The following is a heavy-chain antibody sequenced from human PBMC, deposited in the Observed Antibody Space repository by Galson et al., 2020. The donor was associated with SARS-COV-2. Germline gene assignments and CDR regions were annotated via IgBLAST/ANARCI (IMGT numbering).Heavy chain of an antibody. J-gene: IGHJ4*02. CDR2: ISYDGSNK. CDR1: GFTFSSYA. CDR3: ASSSVGGYFVALDY. Sequence: GGSLRLSCAASGFTFSSYAMHWVRQAPGKGLEWVAVISYDGSNKYYADSVKGRFTISRDNSKNTLYLQMNSLRAEDTAVYYCASSSVGGYFVALDYWGQGTLVTVSS. V-gene: IGHV3-30*04. D-gene: IGHD3-10*01.